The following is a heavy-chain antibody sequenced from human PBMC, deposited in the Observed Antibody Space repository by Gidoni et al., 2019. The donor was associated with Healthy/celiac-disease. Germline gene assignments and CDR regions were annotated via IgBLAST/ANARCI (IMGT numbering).Heavy chain of an antibody. CDR3: ARARYYYDSSGYFYYYYYYYMDV. CDR1: GGSVSSGSYY. CDR2: IYYSGST. J-gene: IGHJ6*03. D-gene: IGHD3-22*01. V-gene: IGHV4-61*01. Sequence: QVQLQESGPGLVKPSETLSLTCTVSGGSVSSGSYYWSWVRQPTGKGLEWIGYIYYSGSTNYNPSLKSRVTISVDTSKNQFSLKLSSVTAADTAVYYCARARYYYDSSGYFYYYYYYYMDVWGKGTTVTVSS.